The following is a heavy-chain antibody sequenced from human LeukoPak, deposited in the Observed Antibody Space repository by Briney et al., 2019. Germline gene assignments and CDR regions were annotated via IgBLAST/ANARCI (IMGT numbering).Heavy chain of an antibody. D-gene: IGHD5-24*01. CDR3: ARDGARWLQFRYYFGY. CDR2: IYTSGST. CDR1: GGSISSYY. V-gene: IGHV4-4*07. J-gene: IGHJ4*02. Sequence: SETLSLTCTVSGGSISSYYWSWIRQPAGKGLEWIGRIYTSGSTNYNPSLKSRVTMSVDTSKNQFSLKLSSVTAADTAVYYCARDGARWLQFRYYFGYWGQGTLVTVSS.